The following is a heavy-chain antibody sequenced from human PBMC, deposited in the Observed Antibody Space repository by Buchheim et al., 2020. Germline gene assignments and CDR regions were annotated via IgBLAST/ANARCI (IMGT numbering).Heavy chain of an antibody. J-gene: IGHJ2*01. V-gene: IGHV3-30*18. Sequence: QVQLVESGGGVVRPGRSLRLSCAASGFTFSSYGMHWVRQVPGKGLEWVAVISYDGSDKYYADSVKGRFTVSRDNSKNTLYLQVNGLRAEDTAVYYCAKDLGIAVAGTDLHFDLWGRGTL. D-gene: IGHD6-19*01. CDR1: GFTFSSYG. CDR2: ISYDGSDK. CDR3: AKDLGIAVAGTDLHFDL.